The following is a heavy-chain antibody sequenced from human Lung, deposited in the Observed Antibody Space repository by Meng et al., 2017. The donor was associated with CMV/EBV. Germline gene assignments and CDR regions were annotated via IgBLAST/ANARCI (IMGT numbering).Heavy chain of an antibody. V-gene: IGHV3-23*03. D-gene: IGHD2-2*02. CDR2: IYSGGSST. CDR1: EFTFSSYA. Sequence: GESLKISCAASEFTFSSYAMSWVRQAPGKGLEWVSVIYSGGSSTYYADSVKGRFTISRDNSKNTLYLQMNSLRAEDTAVYYCAKPIQGTYGMDVWGQGPTVTVSS. CDR3: AKPIQGTYGMDV. J-gene: IGHJ6*02.